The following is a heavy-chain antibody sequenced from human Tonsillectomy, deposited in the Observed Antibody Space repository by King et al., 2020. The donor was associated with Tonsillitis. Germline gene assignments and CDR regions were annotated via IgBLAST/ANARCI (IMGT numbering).Heavy chain of an antibody. D-gene: IGHD2-2*01. V-gene: IGHV4-59*01. Sequence: QLQESGPGLVKPSETLSLTCTVSGGSISSYYWSWIRQPPGKGLEWIGYMYYSGSTNYNPSLKSRVTISVDTSKNQFSLKLGSVTAADTAVYYCARVGTSCSSTSCYAAPDYYYMDVWGKGTTVTVSS. J-gene: IGHJ6*03. CDR3: ARVGTSCSSTSCYAAPDYYYMDV. CDR1: GGSISSYY. CDR2: MYYSGST.